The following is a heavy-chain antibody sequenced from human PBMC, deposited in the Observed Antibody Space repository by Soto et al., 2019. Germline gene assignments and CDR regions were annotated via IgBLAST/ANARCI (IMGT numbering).Heavy chain of an antibody. CDR1: RFTFSSYS. CDR3: ARVGRGADYYYYMDV. D-gene: IGHD3-3*01. CDR2: ISSSSSYI. J-gene: IGHJ6*03. V-gene: IGHV3-21*01. Sequence: PGGSLRLSCAASRFTFSSYSMNWVREAPGKGLDWFSSISSSSSYIYYADSVKGRFTISRDNAKNSLYLQMNSLRAEDTAVYYCARVGRGADYYYYMDVWGKGTTVTVSS.